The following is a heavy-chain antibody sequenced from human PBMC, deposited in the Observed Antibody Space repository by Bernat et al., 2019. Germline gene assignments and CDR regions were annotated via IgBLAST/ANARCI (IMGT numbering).Heavy chain of an antibody. Sequence: QVQLVESGGGVVQPGRSLRLSCAASGFTFCSYGMHWVRQAPGKGLEWVAVIWYDGSNKYYADSVKGRFTISRDNSKNTLYLQMNSLRAEDTAVYYCARLGQWLRFLGAFDIWGQGTMVTVSS. CDR3: ARLGQWLRFLGAFDI. CDR1: GFTFCSYG. V-gene: IGHV3-33*01. J-gene: IGHJ3*02. CDR2: IWYDGSNK. D-gene: IGHD5-12*01.